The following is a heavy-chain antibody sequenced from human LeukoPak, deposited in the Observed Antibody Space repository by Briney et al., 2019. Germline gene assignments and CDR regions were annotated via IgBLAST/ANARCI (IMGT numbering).Heavy chain of an antibody. D-gene: IGHD3-10*01. V-gene: IGHV4-34*01. Sequence: SETLSLTCAVYGGSFSGYYWSWIRQPPGKGLEWIGEINHSGSTNYNPSLKSRVTISVDTSKNQFSLKLSSVTAADTAVYYCARLQLGGWFGESYYGMDVWGQGTTVTVSS. CDR3: ARLQLGGWFGESYYGMDV. CDR2: INHSGST. CDR1: GGSFSGYY. J-gene: IGHJ6*02.